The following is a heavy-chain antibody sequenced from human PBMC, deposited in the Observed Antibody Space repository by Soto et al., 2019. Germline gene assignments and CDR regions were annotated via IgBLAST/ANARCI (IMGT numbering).Heavy chain of an antibody. CDR2: ISYDGSNK. Sequence: QVQLVESGGGVVQPGRSLRLSCAASGFTFSSYAMHWVRQAPGKGLEWVAVISYDGSNKYYADSVKGRFTISRDNSKNTLYLQMNSLRAEDTAVYYCARAQERGGIVVVVASCFDYWGQGTLVTVSS. CDR3: ARAQERGGIVVVVASCFDY. CDR1: GFTFSSYA. D-gene: IGHD2-15*01. J-gene: IGHJ4*02. V-gene: IGHV3-30-3*01.